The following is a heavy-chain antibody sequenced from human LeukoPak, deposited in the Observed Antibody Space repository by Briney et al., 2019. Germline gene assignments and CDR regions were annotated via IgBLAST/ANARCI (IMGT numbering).Heavy chain of an antibody. CDR1: GGSITRTTLY. V-gene: IGHV4-30-4*08. CDR3: ARVGTAMDY. Sequence: SETLSLTCTVSGGSITRTTLYWGWIRQPPGTGLEWIGYIYYSGSTYYNPSLKSRVTISVDTSKNQFSLKLSSVTAADTAVYYCARVGTAMDYWGQGTLVTVSS. D-gene: IGHD1-7*01. CDR2: IYYSGST. J-gene: IGHJ4*02.